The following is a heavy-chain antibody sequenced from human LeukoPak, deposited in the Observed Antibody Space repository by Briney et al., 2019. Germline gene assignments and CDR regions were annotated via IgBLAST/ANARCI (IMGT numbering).Heavy chain of an antibody. CDR2: ISAYNGNT. Sequence: ASVKVSCKASGYTFTSYGISWVRQAPGQGLEWMGWISAYNGNTNYAQKLQGRVTMTTDTSTSTAYMELRSLRSDDTAVYYGARAYYGSGSYYNYFDYWGQGTLVTVSS. V-gene: IGHV1-18*01. D-gene: IGHD3-10*01. J-gene: IGHJ4*02. CDR1: GYTFTSYG. CDR3: ARAYYGSGSYYNYFDY.